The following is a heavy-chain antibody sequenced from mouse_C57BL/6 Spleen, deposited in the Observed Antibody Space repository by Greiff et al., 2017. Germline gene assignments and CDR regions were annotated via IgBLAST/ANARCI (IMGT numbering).Heavy chain of an antibody. Sequence: DVHLVESGEGLVKPGGSLKLSCAASGFTFSSYAMSWVRQTPEKRLEWVAYISSGGDYIYYADTVKGRFTISRDNARNTLYLQMSSLKSEDTAMYYCTRGRGEFAYWGQGTLVTVSA. J-gene: IGHJ3*01. V-gene: IGHV5-9-1*02. CDR3: TRGRGEFAY. D-gene: IGHD2-13*01. CDR2: ISSGGDYI. CDR1: GFTFSSYA.